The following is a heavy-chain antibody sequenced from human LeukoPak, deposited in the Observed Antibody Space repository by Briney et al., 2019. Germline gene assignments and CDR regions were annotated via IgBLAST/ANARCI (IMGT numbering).Heavy chain of an antibody. CDR2: INQDGSKK. V-gene: IGHV3-7*03. D-gene: IGHD2-2*01. J-gene: IGHJ4*02. Sequence: PGGSLRLSCAASGFTFSRYWMSWVRQSPGKGLEWVANINQDGSKKYYVDSVKGRFTISRDNAKKSLFLQMNSLRAEDTAVYYCARGREMGSTNNWGQGTLVTVSS. CDR1: GFTFSRYW. CDR3: ARGREMGSTNN.